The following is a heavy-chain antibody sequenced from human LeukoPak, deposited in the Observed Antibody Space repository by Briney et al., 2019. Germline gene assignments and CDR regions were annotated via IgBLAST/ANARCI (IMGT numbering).Heavy chain of an antibody. D-gene: IGHD5-18*01. J-gene: IGHJ5*02. V-gene: IGHV3-23*01. CDR3: AKDGGYSYGYGNWFDP. CDR1: GFTVSSNY. CDR2: ISANGGAT. Sequence: GGSLRLSCAASGFTVSSNYMSWVRQAPGKGLECVSLISANGGATYYADSVKGRFTISRDNSKSTLYLQMNSLRAEDTAVYYCAKDGGYSYGYGNWFDPWGQGTLVTVSS.